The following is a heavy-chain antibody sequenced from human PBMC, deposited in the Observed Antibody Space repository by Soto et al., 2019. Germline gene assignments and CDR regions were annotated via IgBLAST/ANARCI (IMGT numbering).Heavy chain of an antibody. D-gene: IGHD1-1*01. CDR2: ISAYNGNT. J-gene: IGHJ5*02. Sequence: ASVKVSCKASGYTFTSYGISWVRQAPGQGLEWMGWISAYNGNTNYAQKLQGRVTMTTDTSTSTAYMELRSLRSDDTAVYYCARDMGHNWNDGVGNWFDPWGQGTLVTVSS. CDR3: ARDMGHNWNDGVGNWFDP. CDR1: GYTFTSYG. V-gene: IGHV1-18*01.